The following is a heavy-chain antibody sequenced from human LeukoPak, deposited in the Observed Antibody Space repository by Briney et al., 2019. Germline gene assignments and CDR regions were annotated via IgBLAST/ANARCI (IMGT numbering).Heavy chain of an antibody. J-gene: IGHJ3*02. Sequence: SETLSLTCTVSGHSIIYSYYWGWIRQPPGKGLEWIGYIYYSGSTNYNPSLKSRVTISVDTSKNQFSLKLSSVTAADTAVYYCARLRNGGSYSDDAFDIWGQGTMVTVSS. D-gene: IGHD1-26*01. CDR1: GHSIIYSYY. CDR3: ARLRNGGSYSDDAFDI. V-gene: IGHV4-59*08. CDR2: IYYSGST.